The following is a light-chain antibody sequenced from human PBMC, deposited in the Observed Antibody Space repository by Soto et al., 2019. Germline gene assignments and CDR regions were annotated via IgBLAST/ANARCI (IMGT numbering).Light chain of an antibody. CDR1: SSDIGSYDH. V-gene: IGLV2-14*03. CDR3: ISYTDRQSYL. Sequence: QSVLTQPASVSGSPGQSITISCSGTSSDIGSYDHVAWYQQFPGKSPKLIIYGVSDRPSGVSDRFSGSKSGISASLTISGLQTEDEADYYCISYTDRQSYLFGTGTRSPS. J-gene: IGLJ1*01. CDR2: GVS.